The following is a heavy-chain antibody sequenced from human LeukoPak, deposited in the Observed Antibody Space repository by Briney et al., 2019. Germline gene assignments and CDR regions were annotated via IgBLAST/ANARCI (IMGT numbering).Heavy chain of an antibody. J-gene: IGHJ3*02. CDR2: IYTSGST. CDR1: GGSISSYY. V-gene: IGHV4-4*07. Sequence: SETLSLTCTVSGGSISSYYWSWIRQPAGKGLEWIGRIYTSGSTNYNPSLKSRVTMSVDTSKNQFSLKLSSVTAADTAVYYCARDVLPIAEADDAFDIWGQGTMVTVSS. D-gene: IGHD6-19*01. CDR3: ARDVLPIAEADDAFDI.